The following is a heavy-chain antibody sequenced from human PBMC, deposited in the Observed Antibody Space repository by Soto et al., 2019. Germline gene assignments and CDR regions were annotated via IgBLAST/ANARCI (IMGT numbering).Heavy chain of an antibody. CDR1: GDSITSGNYY. Sequence: QVQLQESGPGLVKPSQTLSLTCIVSGDSITSGNYYWSWIRQHPGKGLEWIGYIHHSGNTYYIPSRXSXLXPXXDTSKTQFSLQLSSVTAADTALYYCARPNYDIFTGLSGFDIWGQGTMVTVSS. CDR2: IHHSGNT. CDR3: ARPNYDIFTGLSGFDI. J-gene: IGHJ3*02. D-gene: IGHD3-9*01. V-gene: IGHV4-31*03.